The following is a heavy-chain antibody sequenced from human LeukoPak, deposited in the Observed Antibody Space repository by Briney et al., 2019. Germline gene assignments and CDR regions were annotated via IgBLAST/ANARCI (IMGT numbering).Heavy chain of an antibody. CDR1: GGSISSGGYY. CDR3: ARRHDYGAHNWFDP. CDR2: IYYSGST. Sequence: SETLSLTCTVSGGSISSGGYYWGWIRQHPGKGLEWIGYIYYSGSTYYNPSLKSRVTISVDTSKNQFSLKLSSVTAADTAVYYCARRHDYGAHNWFDPWGQGTLVTVSS. D-gene: IGHD4-17*01. J-gene: IGHJ5*02. V-gene: IGHV4-31*03.